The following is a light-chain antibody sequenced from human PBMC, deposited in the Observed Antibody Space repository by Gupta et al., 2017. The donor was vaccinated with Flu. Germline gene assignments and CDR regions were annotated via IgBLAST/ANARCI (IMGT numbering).Light chain of an antibody. J-gene: IGLJ2*01. CDR3: LSYTRSSALV. CDR1: SSDVGGYDY. V-gene: IGLV2-14*01. Sequence: QSPLTHPASVSRSPGHSITISCTGTSSDVGGYDYVSWYQQHPGKAPTLMIYEVSHRPSGVSYRFSAPKSGNTASLTIAGLQAEDEADYYCLSYTRSSALVFGGGTKLTVL. CDR2: EVS.